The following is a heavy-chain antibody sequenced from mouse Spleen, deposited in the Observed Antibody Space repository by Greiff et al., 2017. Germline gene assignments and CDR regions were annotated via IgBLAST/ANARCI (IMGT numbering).Heavy chain of an antibody. J-gene: IGHJ1*03. CDR2: ISNGCGST. CDR1: GFTFSDYY. V-gene: IGHV5-12*01. Sequence: DVMLVESGGGLVQPGGSLKLSCAASGFTFSDYYMYWVRQTPEKRLEWVAYISNGCGSTYYPDTVKGRFTISRDNAKNTLYLQMSRLKSEDTAMYYCASSRDWYFDVWGTGTTVTVSS. CDR3: ASSRDWYFDV.